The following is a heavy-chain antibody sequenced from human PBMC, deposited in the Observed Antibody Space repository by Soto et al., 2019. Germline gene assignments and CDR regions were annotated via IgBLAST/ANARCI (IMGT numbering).Heavy chain of an antibody. CDR2: ISTLNGNT. V-gene: IGHV1-18*01. Sequence: QAQLVQSGAEVKKPGASVNVSCKASGYDYVTYAITWVRQRPGQGLEWMGWISTLNGNTNYAQNFQGRVTMTTDTSTRIVHLELRSLRSDDTAVYYCARRVQVWLPVYYGMDVWGQGTTVTVSS. CDR3: ARRVQVWLPVYYGMDV. CDR1: GYDYVTYA. J-gene: IGHJ6*02. D-gene: IGHD5-18*01.